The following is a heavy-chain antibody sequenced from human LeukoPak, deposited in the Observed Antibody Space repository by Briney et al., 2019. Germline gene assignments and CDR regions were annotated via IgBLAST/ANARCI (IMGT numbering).Heavy chain of an antibody. V-gene: IGHV1-8*01. CDR1: GYTFTSYD. Sequence: ASVKVSCKASGYTFTSYDINWVRQATGQGLEWMGWMNPNSGNTGYAQKFQGRVTMTRNTSISTAYMELSSLRSEDTAVYYCARGVVAATQYNWFDPWGQGTLVTVSS. D-gene: IGHD2-15*01. CDR3: ARGVVAATQYNWFDP. CDR2: MNPNSGNT. J-gene: IGHJ5*01.